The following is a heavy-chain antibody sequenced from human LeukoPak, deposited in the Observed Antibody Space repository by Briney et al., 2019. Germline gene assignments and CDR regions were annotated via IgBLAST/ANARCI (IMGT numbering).Heavy chain of an antibody. J-gene: IGHJ3*02. Sequence: GGSLRLSCAASGFTFSSYSMNWVRQAPGKGLEWVSSISSSSSYICYADSVKGRFTISRDNAKNSLYLRMNSLRAEDTAVYYCARARSDDYGDYYDAFDIWGQGTMVTVSS. D-gene: IGHD4-17*01. CDR2: ISSSSSYI. CDR3: ARARSDDYGDYYDAFDI. CDR1: GFTFSSYS. V-gene: IGHV3-21*01.